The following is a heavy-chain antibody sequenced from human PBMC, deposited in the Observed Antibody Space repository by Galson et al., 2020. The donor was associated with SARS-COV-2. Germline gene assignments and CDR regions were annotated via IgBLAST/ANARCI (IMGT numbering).Heavy chain of an antibody. CDR3: AKITGSYLVAFYI. CDR2: ISHHGTDQ. D-gene: IGHD3-10*01. CDR1: GFQFSDYA. Sequence: TGGSLRLSSTASGFQFSDYAMHWVRQPPGKGLEWVGRISHHGTDQYYADAVKGRLTISRDNSKDTLFLQIDSLRAEDTAVYFCAKITGSYLVAFYIWCRWTKVTVCS. J-gene: IGHJ3*02. V-gene: IGHV3-30-3*01.